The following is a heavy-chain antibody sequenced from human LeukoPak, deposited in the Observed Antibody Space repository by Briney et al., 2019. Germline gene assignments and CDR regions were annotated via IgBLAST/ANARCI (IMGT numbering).Heavy chain of an antibody. J-gene: IGHJ4*02. Sequence: PGGSLRLSCVASGFTFDDYGMSWVRQAPGKGRGWVSGINWNGGSTGYADSVKGRFTISRDHAKNSLYLQMNSLRAEDTALYYCARVSTIFGVSGGFDYWGQGTLVTVSS. V-gene: IGHV3-20*04. D-gene: IGHD3-3*01. CDR3: ARVSTIFGVSGGFDY. CDR1: GFTFDDYG. CDR2: INWNGGST.